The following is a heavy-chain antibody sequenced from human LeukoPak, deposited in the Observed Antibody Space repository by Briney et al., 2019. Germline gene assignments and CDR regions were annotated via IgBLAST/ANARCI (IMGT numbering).Heavy chain of an antibody. D-gene: IGHD3-3*01. J-gene: IGHJ3*02. CDR3: ARVPTLDFWSGYDDAFDI. Sequence: SETLSLTCTVSGGSISSYYWSWIRQPAGKGLEWIGRIYTSGSTNYNPSLKSRVTMSVDTSKNQFSLKLSSVTAADTAVYYCARVPTLDFWSGYDDAFDIWGQGTMVTVSS. CDR2: IYTSGST. V-gene: IGHV4-4*07. CDR1: GGSISSYY.